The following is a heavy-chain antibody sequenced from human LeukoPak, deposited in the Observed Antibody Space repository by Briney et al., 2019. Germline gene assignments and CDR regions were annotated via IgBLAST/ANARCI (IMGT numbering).Heavy chain of an antibody. Sequence: SETLSLTCTVSGGSISDYYWSWIRQPPGKGLEWIGYIYYSGSTNYNPSLKSRVTISVDTSKNQFSLRLRSVTAADTAVYYCARALSREYSYGTLAYWGQGTLVTVSS. CDR2: IYYSGST. J-gene: IGHJ4*02. D-gene: IGHD5-18*01. CDR1: GGSISDYY. CDR3: ARALSREYSYGTLAY. V-gene: IGHV4-59*01.